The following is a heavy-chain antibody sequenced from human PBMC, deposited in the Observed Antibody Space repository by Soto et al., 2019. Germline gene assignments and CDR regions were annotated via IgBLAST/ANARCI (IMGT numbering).Heavy chain of an antibody. J-gene: IGHJ6*02. D-gene: IGHD2-2*01. V-gene: IGHV3-33*01. CDR1: GFTFSSYG. CDR3: ARDALGSIVVVPAATYGMDV. CDR2: IWYDGSNK. Sequence: GGSLRLSCAASGFTFSSYGMHWVRQAPGKGLEWVAVIWYDGSNKYYADSVKGQFTISRDNSKNTLYLQMNSLRAEDTAVYYCARDALGSIVVVPAATYGMDVWGQGTTVTVSS.